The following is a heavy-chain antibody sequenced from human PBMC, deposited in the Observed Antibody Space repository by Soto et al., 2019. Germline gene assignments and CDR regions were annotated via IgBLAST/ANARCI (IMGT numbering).Heavy chain of an antibody. J-gene: IGHJ4*02. CDR1: GFTFDDYA. Sequence: VQLVESGGGLVQPGRSPRLSCAASGFTFDDYAMHWVRQAPGKGLEWVSGISWNSGSIGYADSVKGRFTISRDNAKNSLYLQMNSLRAEDTALYYCAKDTRLDYDYIWGSYRSPLFDYWGQGTLVTVSS. V-gene: IGHV3-9*01. CDR2: ISWNSGSI. D-gene: IGHD3-16*02. CDR3: AKDTRLDYDYIWGSYRSPLFDY.